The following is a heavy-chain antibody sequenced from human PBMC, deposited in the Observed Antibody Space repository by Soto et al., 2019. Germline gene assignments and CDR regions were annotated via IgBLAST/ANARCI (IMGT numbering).Heavy chain of an antibody. D-gene: IGHD6-19*01. CDR3: AREAVAGTTYFDY. Sequence: SVKVSCKSSGGTFSSYAISWVRQAPGQGLEWMGGIIPIFGTANYAQKFQGRVTITADKSTSTAYMELSSLRSEDTAVYYCAREAVAGTTYFDYWGQGPLVTVSS. J-gene: IGHJ4*02. CDR1: GGTFSSYA. V-gene: IGHV1-69*06. CDR2: IIPIFGTA.